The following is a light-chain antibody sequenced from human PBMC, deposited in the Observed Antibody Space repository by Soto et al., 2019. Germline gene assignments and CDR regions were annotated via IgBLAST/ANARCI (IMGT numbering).Light chain of an antibody. V-gene: IGKV3-20*01. J-gene: IGKJ1*01. Sequence: DIVLTQSPGTLSLYPGERATLSCRASQSVSSSYLAWYQQKPGQAPRLLIYGASSSATGIPDRFSGSGSGTDFTLTISILEPEDCAVYYCQQYCSSPQMFGQGTKVEIK. CDR3: QQYCSSPQM. CDR2: GAS. CDR1: QSVSSSY.